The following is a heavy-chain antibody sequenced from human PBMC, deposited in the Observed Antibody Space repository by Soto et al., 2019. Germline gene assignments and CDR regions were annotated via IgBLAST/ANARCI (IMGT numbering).Heavy chain of an antibody. D-gene: IGHD2-8*01. J-gene: IGHJ5*02. Sequence: EVQVLESGGGLVQPGGSLRLSCAASGFTFSSHWMTWVRQVPGKGLEWVANINQDGSDESNVDSVKGRFTISGDNAKNSLCLHMNSLRVEEAAVYYCATSMRHTFNPWGQGTLVTVSS. CDR3: ATSMRHTFNP. CDR1: GFTFSSHW. CDR2: INQDGSDE. V-gene: IGHV3-7*01.